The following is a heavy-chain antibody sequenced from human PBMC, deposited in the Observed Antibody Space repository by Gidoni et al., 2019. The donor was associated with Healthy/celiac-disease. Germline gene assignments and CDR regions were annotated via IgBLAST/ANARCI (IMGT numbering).Heavy chain of an antibody. Sequence: QVQLQQWGAGLLKPSETLSLTCAVYGGSFSGYYWSWIRQPPGKGLEWIGEINHSGSTNSNPSLKSRVTISVDTSKNQFSLKLSSVTAADTAVYYCARGRVAGDWGQGTLVTVSS. CDR3: ARGRVAGD. CDR1: GGSFSGYY. V-gene: IGHV4-34*01. CDR2: INHSGST. D-gene: IGHD6-19*01. J-gene: IGHJ4*02.